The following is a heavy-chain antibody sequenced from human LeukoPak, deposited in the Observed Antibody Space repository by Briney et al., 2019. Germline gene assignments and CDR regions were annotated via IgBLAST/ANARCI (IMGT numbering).Heavy chain of an antibody. V-gene: IGHV4-59*01. Sequence: SETLSLTCTVSGGSISSYYWTWIRQPPGKGLEWIGYIYYTVSTNYNPSLKSRVSILVDTSKNQFSLRLSSVTAADTAVYYCGRARGGLSFQGFDYWGQGTLVTVSS. CDR2: IYYTVST. CDR1: GGSISSYY. CDR3: GRARGGLSFQGFDY. J-gene: IGHJ4*02. D-gene: IGHD3-16*02.